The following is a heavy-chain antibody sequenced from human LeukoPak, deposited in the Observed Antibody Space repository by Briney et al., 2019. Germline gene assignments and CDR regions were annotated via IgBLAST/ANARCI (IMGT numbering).Heavy chain of an antibody. D-gene: IGHD6-19*01. V-gene: IGHV3-30*18. CDR2: ISYDGSSK. J-gene: IGHJ4*02. Sequence: GGSLRLSCAASGFTFSSYGMHWVRQAPGKGLEWVAVISYDGSSKYYADSVKGRFTISRDNSKSTLYLQMNSLRAEDTAVYYCAKDLGQWLVEDYWGQGTLVTVSS. CDR3: AKDLGQWLVEDY. CDR1: GFTFSSYG.